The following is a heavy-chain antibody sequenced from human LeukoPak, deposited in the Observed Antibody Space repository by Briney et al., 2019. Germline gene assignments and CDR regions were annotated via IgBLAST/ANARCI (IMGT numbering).Heavy chain of an antibody. CDR2: ISWEGGST. V-gene: IGHV3-43D*03. D-gene: IGHD3-16*01. CDR1: GFTFDDYA. CDR3: AKGGYDPDYYFDY. J-gene: IGHJ4*02. Sequence: GGSLRLSCAASGFTFDDYAMHWVRHAPGKGLEWVSLISWEGGSTYYADSVKGRFTISRDNSKNSLYLQMNRLRAEDTALYYCAKGGYDPDYYFDYWGQGTLVTVSS.